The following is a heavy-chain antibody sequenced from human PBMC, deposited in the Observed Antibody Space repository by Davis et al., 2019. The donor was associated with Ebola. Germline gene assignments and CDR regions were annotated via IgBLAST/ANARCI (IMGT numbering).Heavy chain of an antibody. CDR3: ARVEVRGVIHYYYYGMDV. V-gene: IGHV1-69*05. J-gene: IGHJ6*02. CDR2: IIPIFGTA. CDR1: GYTFTGYY. D-gene: IGHD3-10*01. Sequence: SVKVSCKASGYTFTGYYIHWVRQAPGQGLEWMGGIIPIFGTANYAQKFQGRVTITRDTSASTAYMELSSLRSEDTAVYYCARVEVRGVIHYYYYGMDVWGQGTTVTVSS.